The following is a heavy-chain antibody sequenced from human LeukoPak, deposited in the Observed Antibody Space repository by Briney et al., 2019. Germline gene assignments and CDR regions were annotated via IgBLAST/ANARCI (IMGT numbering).Heavy chain of an antibody. CDR3: AKDSHPHLSLYPIDY. Sequence: GRSLRLSRAASGFTLDDYAMHWVRQPPGKGLEWVSGISWNSGSIGYADSVKGRFTISRDNAKNSLYLQMNSLRAEDTALYYCAKDSHPHLSLYPIDYWGQGTLVTVSS. V-gene: IGHV3-9*01. CDR2: ISWNSGSI. J-gene: IGHJ4*02. CDR1: GFTLDDYA. D-gene: IGHD5/OR15-5a*01.